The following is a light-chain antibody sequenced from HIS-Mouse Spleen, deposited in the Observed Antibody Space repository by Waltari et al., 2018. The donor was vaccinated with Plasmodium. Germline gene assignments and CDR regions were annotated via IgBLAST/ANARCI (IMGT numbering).Light chain of an antibody. CDR1: ALPKKY. J-gene: IGLJ3*02. Sequence: SYELTQPPSVSVSPGQTARITCSGDALPKKYAYWYQQKSGQTPVLVIYEDSKRPSGIRERCSGSSSGTMATLTISGAQVEDEAAYYCYSTDSSGNHRVFGGGTKLTVL. V-gene: IGLV3-10*01. CDR2: EDS. CDR3: YSTDSSGNHRV.